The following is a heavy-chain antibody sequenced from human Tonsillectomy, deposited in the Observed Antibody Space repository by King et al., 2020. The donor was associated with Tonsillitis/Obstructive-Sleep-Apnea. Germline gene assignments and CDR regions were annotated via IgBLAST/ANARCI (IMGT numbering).Heavy chain of an antibody. CDR1: GGSISSYY. J-gene: IGHJ5*02. CDR2: IYYSGST. CDR3: ARLKGYNSCWYEGGNWFDP. Sequence: VQLQESGPGLVKPSETLSLTCTVSGGSISSYYWSWIRPPPGKGLEWIGYIYYSGSTKYNPSLKSRVTISVDTSKNQFSLKVRSVTAPDTAVYYCARLKGYNSCWYEGGNWFDPWGQGTLVTVSS. V-gene: IGHV4-59*08. D-gene: IGHD6-19*01.